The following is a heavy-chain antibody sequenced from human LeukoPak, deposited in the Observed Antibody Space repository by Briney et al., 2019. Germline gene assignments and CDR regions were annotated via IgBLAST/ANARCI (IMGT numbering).Heavy chain of an antibody. J-gene: IGHJ4*02. Sequence: GRSLRLSCAASGFTFSSYGMHWVRQAPGKGLEWVAVISYDGSNKYYADSVKGRFTISRDNSKNTLYLQMNSLRAEDTAIYYCAQTRLWFGELSTFDFWGRGTLVTVSS. CDR1: GFTFSSYG. CDR3: AQTRLWFGELSTFDF. CDR2: ISYDGSNK. V-gene: IGHV3-30*03. D-gene: IGHD3-10*01.